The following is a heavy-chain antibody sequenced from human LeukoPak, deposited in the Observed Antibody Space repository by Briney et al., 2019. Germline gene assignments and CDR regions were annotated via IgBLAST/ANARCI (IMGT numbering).Heavy chain of an antibody. V-gene: IGHV1-18*01. D-gene: IGHD5-12*01. J-gene: IGHJ6*03. CDR1: GYTFSNYG. CDR2: ITAYNGDT. Sequence: ASVKVSCKASGYTFSNYGISWVRQAPGQGLDWLGWITAYNGDTNYAQKFQGRVTMTTDTSTSTAYMELRSLRSDDTAVYYCARAHSGYDYPYHYYMDVWGRGTTVTASS. CDR3: ARAHSGYDYPYHYYMDV.